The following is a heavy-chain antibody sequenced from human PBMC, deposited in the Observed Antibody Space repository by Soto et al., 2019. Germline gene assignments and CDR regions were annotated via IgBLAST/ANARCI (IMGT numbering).Heavy chain of an antibody. J-gene: IGHJ4*02. CDR2: IIPILGIA. V-gene: IGHV1-69*04. CDR1: GGTFSSYT. D-gene: IGHD5-12*01. Sequence: GASVKVSCKASGGTFSSYTISWVRQAPGQGLEWMGRIIPILGIANYAQKFQGRVTITADKSTSTAYMELSSLRSEDTAVYYCARDQEYSGYDNYWGQGTLVTVSS. CDR3: ARDQEYSGYDNY.